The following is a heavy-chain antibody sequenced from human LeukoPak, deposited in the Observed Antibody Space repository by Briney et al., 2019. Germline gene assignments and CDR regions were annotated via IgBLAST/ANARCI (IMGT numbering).Heavy chain of an antibody. Sequence: SETLSHTRTVSCGSISSYSSYWGWIRQPPGKGLEWMGSINYSGATYYHPSLRSRVPISVDMSKNQFSLKLSSVAAADTTVYYCARHGSVSGGRFPNSDFDYWGQGTLVTVSS. CDR3: ARHGSVSGGRFPNSDFDY. J-gene: IGHJ4*02. CDR1: CGSISSYSSY. D-gene: IGHD4-23*01. CDR2: INYSGAT. V-gene: IGHV4-39*01.